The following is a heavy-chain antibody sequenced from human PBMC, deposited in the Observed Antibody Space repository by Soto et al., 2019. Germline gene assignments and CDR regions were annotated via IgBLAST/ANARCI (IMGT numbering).Heavy chain of an antibody. Sequence: ASVKDSCKASGYTFTSYYMHWVRRAPGQGLEWMGIINPSGGSTSYAQKFQGRVTMTRDTSTSTVSLKLSSVTAADTAVYYCAHGDYGYYYGMDVWGQGTTVTVSS. CDR3: AHGDYGYYYGMDV. CDR1: GYTFTSYY. J-gene: IGHJ6*02. V-gene: IGHV1-46*03. D-gene: IGHD4-17*01. CDR2: INPSGGST.